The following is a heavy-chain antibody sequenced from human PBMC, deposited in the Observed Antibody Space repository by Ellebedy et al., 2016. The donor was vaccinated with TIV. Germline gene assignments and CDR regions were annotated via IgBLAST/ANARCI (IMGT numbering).Heavy chain of an antibody. Sequence: SETLSLXXTVSGGSISSSSYYWGWIRQPPGKGLEWIGSIYYSGSTYYNPSLKSRVTISVDTSKNQFSLKLSSVTAADTAVYYCAREKSGIDYYYGMDVWGQGTTVTVSS. V-gene: IGHV4-39*07. CDR3: AREKSGIDYYYGMDV. J-gene: IGHJ6*02. CDR1: GGSISSSSYY. CDR2: IYYSGST. D-gene: IGHD2/OR15-2a*01.